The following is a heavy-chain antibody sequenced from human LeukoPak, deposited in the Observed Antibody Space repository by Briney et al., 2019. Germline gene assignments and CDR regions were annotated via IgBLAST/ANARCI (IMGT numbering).Heavy chain of an antibody. J-gene: IGHJ6*02. V-gene: IGHV3-23*01. CDR2: IGSDNKP. CDR1: GFTFSAYA. CDR3: ARDLHYYAAMDV. Sequence: PGGSLRLSCEASGFTFSAYAMTWVRQAPGQGLEWVSSIGSDNKPHYSESVKGRSATSRDNSKSMLFLQLNSLRAEDTALYYCARDLHYYAAMDVWGQGTTVTVSS.